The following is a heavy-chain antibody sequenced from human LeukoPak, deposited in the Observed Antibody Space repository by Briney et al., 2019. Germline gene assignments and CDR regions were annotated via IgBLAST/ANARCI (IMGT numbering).Heavy chain of an antibody. D-gene: IGHD3-10*01. Sequence: GASVKVSCKASGYTYRNYGISWVRQAPGQGLEWMGWISAYNGNTKYAQNFQGRVIMTTETYTSTAYMDLRSLRSDDTAVYYCATAGYGEISAGPDYWCQGTLVTVSS. J-gene: IGHJ4*02. V-gene: IGHV1-18*01. CDR2: ISAYNGNT. CDR3: ATAGYGEISAGPDY. CDR1: GYTYRNYG.